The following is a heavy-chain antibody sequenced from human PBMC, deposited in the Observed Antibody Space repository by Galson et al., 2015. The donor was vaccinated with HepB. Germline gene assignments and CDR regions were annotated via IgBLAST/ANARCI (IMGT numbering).Heavy chain of an antibody. V-gene: IGHV3-74*01. CDR2: ITSDGSST. Sequence: SLRLSCAASGFTFTSYWMHWVRQAPGKGLVWVSLITSDGSSTSYADSVKGRFTISRDNAKNTLYLQMNSLRTEDTAVYYCARDGYVDWPAGYFAYWGQGTLVTVSS. J-gene: IGHJ4*02. CDR1: GFTFTSYW. CDR3: ARDGYVDWPAGYFAY. D-gene: IGHD3-9*01.